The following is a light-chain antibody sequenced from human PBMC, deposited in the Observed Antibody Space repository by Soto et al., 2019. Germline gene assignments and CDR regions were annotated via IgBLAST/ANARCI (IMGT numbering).Light chain of an antibody. J-gene: IGLJ3*02. CDR1: SGYSTYA. V-gene: IGLV4-69*01. CDR2: INYDGTH. CDR3: QSLGTGIQV. Sequence: QPVLTQSPSASASLGASVKLTCTLSSGYSTYAIAWHQQQSEKGPRFLMKINYDGTHSKGDGFFDRFSGSSSGAERHLTASSLQSEDEADYYCQSLGTGIQVFGGGTKLPVL.